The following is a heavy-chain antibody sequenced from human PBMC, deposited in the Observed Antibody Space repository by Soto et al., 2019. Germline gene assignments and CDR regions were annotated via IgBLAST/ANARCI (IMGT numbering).Heavy chain of an antibody. J-gene: IGHJ5*02. CDR1: GFSFGYYW. Sequence: GGSLRLSCAASGFSFGYYWMSWVRQAPGKGLEWVATIKFDSSERKYADSVKGRFTVSRDNAKNSLYLQLNSLRDEDTAVYYCAREMGACSDSSCYPGPYDSWGQGTLVTVSS. CDR3: AREMGACSDSSCYPGPYDS. V-gene: IGHV3-7*01. CDR2: IKFDSSER. D-gene: IGHD3-16*01.